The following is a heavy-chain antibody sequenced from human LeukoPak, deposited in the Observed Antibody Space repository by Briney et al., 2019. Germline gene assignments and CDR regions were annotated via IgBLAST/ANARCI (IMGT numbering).Heavy chain of an antibody. D-gene: IGHD5-18*01. Sequence: GGSLRLSCAASGFTFSSYSMNWVRQAPGKGLEWVSSISSSSSYIYYADSVKGRFTISRDNAKNSLYLQMNSLRAEDTAVYYCARVGYSYGYVGLYYFDYWGQGTLVTVSS. CDR2: ISSSSSYI. CDR3: ARVGYSYGYVGLYYFDY. CDR1: GFTFSSYS. V-gene: IGHV3-21*01. J-gene: IGHJ4*02.